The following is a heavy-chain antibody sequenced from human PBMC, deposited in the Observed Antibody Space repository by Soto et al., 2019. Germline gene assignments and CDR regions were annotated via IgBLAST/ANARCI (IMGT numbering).Heavy chain of an antibody. CDR3: ASVGVPDGYIAIGWFDP. V-gene: IGHV4-31*03. J-gene: IGHJ5*02. CDR1: GGSISSGGYY. CDR2: IYYSGRT. D-gene: IGHD1-26*01. Sequence: QGQLQESGPGLVKPSQTLSLTSTVSGGSISSGGYYWSWIRQHPGKGLEWIGYIYYSGRTYYNPSLRSRVTISVDTSKNQFSLKLSSVTAADTAVYYCASVGVPDGYIAIGWFDPWGQGTLVTVCS.